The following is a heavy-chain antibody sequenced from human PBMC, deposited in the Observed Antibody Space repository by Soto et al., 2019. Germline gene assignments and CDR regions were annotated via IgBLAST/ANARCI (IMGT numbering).Heavy chain of an antibody. CDR3: ARYRREAVAGYTLDN. V-gene: IGHV4-59*01. CDR2: VYNSGST. Sequence: SETLSLTCTVSGGSISSNYWTWIRQPPGKGLEWIGYVYNSGSTNYNPSLKSRVTISEDTSKSQFSLKVNSMAAADTAVYYCARYRREAVAGYTLDNWGQGILVTV. CDR1: GGSISSNY. D-gene: IGHD6-13*01. J-gene: IGHJ4*02.